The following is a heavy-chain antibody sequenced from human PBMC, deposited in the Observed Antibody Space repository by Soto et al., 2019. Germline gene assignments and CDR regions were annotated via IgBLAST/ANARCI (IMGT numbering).Heavy chain of an antibody. CDR3: VRELYSSSWYGMDV. J-gene: IGHJ6*02. D-gene: IGHD6-13*01. CDR1: VGSVSSNNW. Sequence: QVQLQESGPGLVKPSGTLSLTCAVSVGSVSSNNWWSWVRQPPGKGLEWIGEIFHSGSTNYNSSLKSRVTISVDKSKNQFSLKLSSVTAADTAVYYCVRELYSSSWYGMDVWGQGTTVTVSS. CDR2: IFHSGST. V-gene: IGHV4-4*02.